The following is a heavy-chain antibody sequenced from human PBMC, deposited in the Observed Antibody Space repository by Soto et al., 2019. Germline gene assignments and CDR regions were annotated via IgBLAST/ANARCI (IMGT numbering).Heavy chain of an antibody. CDR2: IYYSGST. D-gene: IGHD6-6*01. CDR1: GGSISSYY. J-gene: IGHJ4*02. V-gene: IGHV4-59*01. CDR3: ARARSSSRYYFDY. Sequence: PSETLSLTCTVSGGSISSYYWSWIRQPPGKGLEWIGYIYYSGSTNYNPSLKSRVTISVDTSKNQFSLKLSSVTAADTAVYYCARARSSSRYYFDYWGQGTLVTVSS.